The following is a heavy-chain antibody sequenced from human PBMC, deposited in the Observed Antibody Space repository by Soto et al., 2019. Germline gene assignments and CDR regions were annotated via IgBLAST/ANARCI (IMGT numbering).Heavy chain of an antibody. CDR2: ISGSGGST. CDR1: GFTFSSYA. CDR3: AKSIRREESRVGYSSSWPNWFDP. Sequence: HPGGSLRLSCAASGFTFSSYAMSWVRQAPGKGLEWVSAISGSGGSTYYADSVKGRFTISRDNSKNTLYLQMNSLRAEDTAVYYCAKSIRREESRVGYSSSWPNWFDPWGQGTLVTVSS. V-gene: IGHV3-23*01. J-gene: IGHJ5*02. D-gene: IGHD6-13*01.